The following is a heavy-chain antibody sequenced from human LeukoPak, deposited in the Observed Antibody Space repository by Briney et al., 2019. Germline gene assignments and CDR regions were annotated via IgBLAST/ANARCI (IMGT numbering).Heavy chain of an antibody. D-gene: IGHD4-17*01. Sequence: SETLSLTCTVSSGSISSADYCWSWFRQYPGKGLLEWIGYICYSGTTYYNPSLKSRLSLSVDTSNNQFSLTMRSVTAADTAMYFCARKRDDGDYHIDYWGQGIPVTVSS. CDR2: ICYSGTT. V-gene: IGHV4-31*03. CDR3: ARKRDDGDYHIDY. CDR1: SGSISSADYC. J-gene: IGHJ4*02.